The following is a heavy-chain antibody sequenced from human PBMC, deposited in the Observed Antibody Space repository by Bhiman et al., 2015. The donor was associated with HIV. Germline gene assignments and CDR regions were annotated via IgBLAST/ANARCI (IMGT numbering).Heavy chain of an antibody. D-gene: IGHD6-19*01. CDR2: IKEDGSER. V-gene: IGHV3-7*01. CDR1: GFTFSNAW. J-gene: IGHJ4*02. CDR3: AREAVAGSVYFNY. Sequence: EVQLVESGGGLVKPGGSLRLSCAASGFTFSNAWMNWVRQAPGKGLEWVANIKEDGSERYYLDSVKGRFTISRDNAKNSLYLQMNTLRVEDTALYYCAREAVAGSVYFNYWGQGNAGHRLL.